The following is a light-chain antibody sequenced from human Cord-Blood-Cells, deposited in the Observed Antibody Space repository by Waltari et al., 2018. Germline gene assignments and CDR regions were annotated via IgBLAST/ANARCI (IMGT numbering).Light chain of an antibody. Sequence: QSALTQPPSASGSPGQSVTISCTGTSSAVGGYNYVSWYQQHPGKAPKLMIYEVSKRPSGVPDRFSGSKSGNTASLTVSGLQAEDEADYYCSSYAGSNKIVVFGGGTKLTVL. CDR1: SSAVGGYNY. V-gene: IGLV2-8*01. CDR2: EVS. J-gene: IGLJ2*01. CDR3: SSYAGSNKIVV.